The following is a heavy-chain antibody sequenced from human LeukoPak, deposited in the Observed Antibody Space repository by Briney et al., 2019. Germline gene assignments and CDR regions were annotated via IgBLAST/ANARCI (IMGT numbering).Heavy chain of an antibody. V-gene: IGHV3-7*01. CDR3: ARTKWELLRGYFDY. D-gene: IGHD1-26*01. CDR2: IKQDGSEK. CDR1: GFTFSSYW. Sequence: SGGSLRLSCAASGFTFSSYWISWVRQAPGKGLEWVAKIKQDGSEKYYVDSVKGRFTISRDNAKNSLYLQMNSLRAEDTAVYYCARTKWELLRGYFDYWGQGTLVTVSS. J-gene: IGHJ4*02.